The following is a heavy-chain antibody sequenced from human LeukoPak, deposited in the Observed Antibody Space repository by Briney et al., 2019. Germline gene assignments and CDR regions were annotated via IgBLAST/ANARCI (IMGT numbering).Heavy chain of an antibody. D-gene: IGHD3-10*01. CDR2: IYYSGSA. J-gene: IGHJ4*02. CDR1: GGSISNYY. CDR3: ARDYYRSGSYPDY. Sequence: SETLSLTCTVSGGSISNYYWSCIRQPPGKGLEWIGYIYYSGSANYNPSLKSRVTISVDMSKNQFSLKLSSVTAADTAVNYCARDYYRSGSYPDYWGQGTLVTVSS. V-gene: IGHV4-59*12.